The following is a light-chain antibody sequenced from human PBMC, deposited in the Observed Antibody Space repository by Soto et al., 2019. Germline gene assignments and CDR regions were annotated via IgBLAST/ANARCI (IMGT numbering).Light chain of an antibody. CDR2: WAS. CDR3: QQYYGIPFT. J-gene: IGKJ3*01. CDR1: QSLLYYSNNNNY. V-gene: IGKV4-1*01. Sequence: DIVMTQSPDSLAVSLGERATINCKSNQSLLYYSNNNNYLGWYQQKPGQSPRLLIYWASNREVGVPDRFSGSGSGTDFTLTNNSLQAEDVAVYYCQQYYGIPFTFGPGTKVHI.